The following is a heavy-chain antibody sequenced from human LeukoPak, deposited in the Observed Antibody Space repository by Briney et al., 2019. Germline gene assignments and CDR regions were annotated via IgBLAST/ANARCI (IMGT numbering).Heavy chain of an antibody. CDR2: IRYDGSNK. Sequence: PGGSLRLSCAASGFTFSSYGMHWVRQAPGKGLEWVAFIRYDGSNKYYADSVKGRFTISRDNSKNTLYLQMNSLRAEDTAVYYCAKDGDYYDSSGPFDYWGQGTLVTVSS. CDR1: GFTFSSYG. D-gene: IGHD3-22*01. J-gene: IGHJ4*02. CDR3: AKDGDYYDSSGPFDY. V-gene: IGHV3-30*02.